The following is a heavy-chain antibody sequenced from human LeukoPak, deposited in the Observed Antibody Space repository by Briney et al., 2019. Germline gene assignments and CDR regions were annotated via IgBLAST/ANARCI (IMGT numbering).Heavy chain of an antibody. V-gene: IGHV4-59*01. Sequence: PSETLSPTCTVSGGSISSYYWNWIRQSPGKGLEWIGYVLYSGSGDYNPSLKSRVTILIDTSKNQFSLKLSSVTTADTAVYYCARSFVSSIAARHWYFDLWGRGTRVIVSS. J-gene: IGHJ2*01. CDR3: ARSFVSSIAARHWYFDL. CDR1: GGSISSYY. CDR2: VLYSGSG. D-gene: IGHD6-6*01.